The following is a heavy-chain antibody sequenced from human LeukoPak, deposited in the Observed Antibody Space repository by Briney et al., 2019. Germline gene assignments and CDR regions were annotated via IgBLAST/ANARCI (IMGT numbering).Heavy chain of an antibody. CDR1: GGSISSSSYY. D-gene: IGHD3-3*01. J-gene: IGHJ4*02. CDR2: IYYSGST. CDR3: ARAAYRAPTIFGVVKSLNFDY. Sequence: SETLSLTCTVSGGSISSSSYYWGWIRQPPGKGLEWIGSIYYSGSTYYNPSLKSRVTISVDTSKNQFSLKLSSVTAADTAVYYCARAAYRAPTIFGVVKSLNFDYWGQGTLVTVSS. V-gene: IGHV4-39*07.